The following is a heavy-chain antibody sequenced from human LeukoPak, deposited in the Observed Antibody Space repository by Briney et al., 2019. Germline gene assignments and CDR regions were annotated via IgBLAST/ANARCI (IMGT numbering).Heavy chain of an antibody. D-gene: IGHD6-13*01. CDR1: GYSISSGYY. J-gene: IGHJ4*02. V-gene: IGHV4-38-2*02. CDR2: IYHSGST. CDR3: ARERIAAAGTGFDY. Sequence: SETLSLTCAVSGYSISSGYYWGCIRQPPGKGLEWIGSIYHSGSTYYNASLKSRVTISVDTSKNQFSLKLSSVTAADTAFYYCARERIAAAGTGFDYWGQGTLVTVSS.